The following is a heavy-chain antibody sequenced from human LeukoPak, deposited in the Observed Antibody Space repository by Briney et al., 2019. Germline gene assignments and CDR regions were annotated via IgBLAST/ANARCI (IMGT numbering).Heavy chain of an antibody. D-gene: IGHD6-6*01. J-gene: IGHJ2*01. CDR3: ARVGIIAARPDWYFDL. CDR2: IYTSGST. CDR1: GGSISSGSYY. Sequence: SETLSLTCTVSGGSISSGSYYWSWIRQPAGKRLEWIGRIYTSGSTNYNPSLKSRVTISVDTSKNQFSLKLSSVTAADTAVYYCARVGIIAARPDWYFDLWGRGTLVTVSS. V-gene: IGHV4-61*02.